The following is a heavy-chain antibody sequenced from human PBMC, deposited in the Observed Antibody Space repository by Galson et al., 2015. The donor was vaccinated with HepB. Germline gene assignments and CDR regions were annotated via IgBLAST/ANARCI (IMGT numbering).Heavy chain of an antibody. V-gene: IGHV1-69*13. CDR3: ARDQGEMVYYSGMDV. CDR2: IIPMFATA. J-gene: IGHJ6*02. Sequence: SVKVSCKAPGGTFSTYTVSWVRQAPGQGLEWMGGIIPMFATANYAQNFQGRVTITADDATRTAYMELSSLRSEDTAIYYCARDQGEMVYYSGMDVWGQGTTVTVSS. D-gene: IGHD5-24*01. CDR1: GGTFSTYT.